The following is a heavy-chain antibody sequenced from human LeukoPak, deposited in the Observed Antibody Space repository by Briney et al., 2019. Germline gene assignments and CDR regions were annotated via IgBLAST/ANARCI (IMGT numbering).Heavy chain of an antibody. D-gene: IGHD3-10*01. CDR3: ARGPPDFYNSGSYYNGYNWFDS. J-gene: IGHJ5*01. V-gene: IGHV4-39*01. Sequence: SETLSLTCTVSGGSISSSSYYWGWIRQPPGKGLEWIGSIYYSGGTYYNPSLKSRVTISVDTSKNQFSLTLTSVTAADTAVYYCARGPPDFYNSGSYYNGYNWFDSWGQGTLVTVSS. CDR2: IYYSGGT. CDR1: GGSISSSSYY.